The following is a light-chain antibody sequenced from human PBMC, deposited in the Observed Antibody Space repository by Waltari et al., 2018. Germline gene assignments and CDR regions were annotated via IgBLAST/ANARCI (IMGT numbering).Light chain of an antibody. CDR2: GAS. CDR1: ENVDTN. CDR3: HQYKNWPPWT. J-gene: IGKJ1*01. Sequence: EIVVTQSPATLSLSPGERATLSCRASENVDTNIAWYQQKPGPPPRLLISGASSRATDIPPRFSGSGSGTEFTLSISSLQSEDFAVYYCHQYKNWPPWTFGQGTKVEIK. V-gene: IGKV3-15*01.